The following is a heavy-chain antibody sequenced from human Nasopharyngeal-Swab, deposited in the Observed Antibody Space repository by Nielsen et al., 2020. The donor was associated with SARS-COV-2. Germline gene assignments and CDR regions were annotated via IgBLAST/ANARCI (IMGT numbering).Heavy chain of an antibody. CDR3: ARDRGDGYNLYYFDY. V-gene: IGHV3-30*03. CDR1: GFTFSSYG. Sequence: GGSLRLSCAASGFTFSSYGMHWVRQATGKGLEWVAVISYDGSNKYYADSVKGRFTISRDNSKNTLYLQMNSLRAEDTAVYYCARDRGDGYNLYYFDYWGQGTLVTVSS. J-gene: IGHJ4*02. CDR2: ISYDGSNK. D-gene: IGHD5-24*01.